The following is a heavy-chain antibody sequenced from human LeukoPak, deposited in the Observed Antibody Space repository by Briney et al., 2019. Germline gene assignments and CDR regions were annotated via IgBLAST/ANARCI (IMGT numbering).Heavy chain of an antibody. Sequence: ASVKVSCKTSGYTFTSHGINWLRQAPGQGLEWMGWVSGYNGNTDYAQKFQGRVTMTTDRSTNTVYMELRSLRSDDTAVYYCARSLTHGSGSYYTPLIDYWGQGTLVTVSS. V-gene: IGHV1-18*01. D-gene: IGHD3-10*01. CDR3: ARSLTHGSGSYYTPLIDY. CDR2: VSGYNGNT. CDR1: GYTFTSHG. J-gene: IGHJ4*02.